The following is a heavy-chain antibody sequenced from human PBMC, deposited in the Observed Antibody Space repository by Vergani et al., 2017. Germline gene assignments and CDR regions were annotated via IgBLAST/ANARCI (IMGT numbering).Heavy chain of an antibody. CDR2: ISAYNGNT. D-gene: IGHD2-2*01. Sequence: QVQLVQSGAEVKKPGASVKVSCKASGYTFTSYGISWVRQAPGQGLEWMGWISAYNGNTNYAQKLQGRVTMTTDTSTSTAYMELRSLRSDDTAVYYCAGDDLVVVPAATWYYFDYWGQGTLVTVSS. J-gene: IGHJ4*02. CDR3: AGDDLVVVPAATWYYFDY. CDR1: GYTFTSYG. V-gene: IGHV1-18*01.